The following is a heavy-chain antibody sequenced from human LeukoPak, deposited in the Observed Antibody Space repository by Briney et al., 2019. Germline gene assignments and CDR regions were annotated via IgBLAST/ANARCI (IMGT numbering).Heavy chain of an antibody. Sequence: GGALRLSCAASGFTFSDYYMSWIRQAPGKGLEWVSYISSSSSYTNYADSVKGRFTISRDNAKNSLYLQMNSLRAEDTAVYYCASNRCSSTSCYSPSWFDPWGQGTLVTVSS. D-gene: IGHD2-2*01. V-gene: IGHV3-11*03. CDR2: ISSSSSYT. CDR3: ASNRCSSTSCYSPSWFDP. CDR1: GFTFSDYY. J-gene: IGHJ5*02.